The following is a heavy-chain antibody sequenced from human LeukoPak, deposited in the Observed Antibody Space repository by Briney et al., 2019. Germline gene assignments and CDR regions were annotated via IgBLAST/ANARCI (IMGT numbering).Heavy chain of an antibody. Sequence: SETLSLTCTVSGGSLSSSSYYWRWIRQPPGKGLEWVGNIYDSGSTNYNPSLKSRVTISVDTSKNQCSLKLSSVTAADTAVYYCARQSISVSSLSYFDYWGQGTLVNVSS. J-gene: IGHJ4*02. CDR1: GGSLSSSSYY. CDR2: IYDSGST. CDR3: ARQSISVSSLSYFDY. V-gene: IGHV4-61*01. D-gene: IGHD3-3*02.